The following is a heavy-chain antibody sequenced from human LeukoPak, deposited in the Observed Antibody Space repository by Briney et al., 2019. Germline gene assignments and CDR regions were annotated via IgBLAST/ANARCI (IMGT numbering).Heavy chain of an antibody. CDR2: VDPDSGAT. V-gene: IGHV1-2*02. CDR1: GYTFTGYA. J-gene: IGHJ4*02. CDR3: ASDPKLGY. Sequence: ASVKVSCKASGYTFTGYAMHWVRQAPGEGLEWMGWVDPDSGATNYAQKFQGRVTMTWGTSIRTAYMELNYLTSDDTALYYCASDPKLGYWGQGTLLTVSS. D-gene: IGHD7-27*01.